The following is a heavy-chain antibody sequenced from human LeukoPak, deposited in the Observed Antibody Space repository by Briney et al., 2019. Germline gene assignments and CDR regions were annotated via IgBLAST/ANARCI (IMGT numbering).Heavy chain of an antibody. V-gene: IGHV3-11*01. CDR3: ALSRGAYNYGPFDY. J-gene: IGHJ4*02. CDR1: GFTFSDYY. CDR2: ISSSGSTI. Sequence: GGSLRLSCAASGFTFSDYYMSWIRQAPGKGLEWVSYISSSGSTIYYADSVKGRFTISRDNSKDTLYLQMNSLRAEDTAVYYCALSRGAYNYGPFDYWGQGTLVTVSS. D-gene: IGHD5-18*01.